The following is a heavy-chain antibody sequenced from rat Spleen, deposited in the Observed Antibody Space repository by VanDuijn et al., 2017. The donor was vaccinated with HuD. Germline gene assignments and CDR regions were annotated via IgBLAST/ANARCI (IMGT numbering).Heavy chain of an antibody. D-gene: IGHD1-10*01. J-gene: IGHJ2*01. V-gene: IGHV5-29*01. CDR2: ISYDGSRT. CDR1: GFTFSDFY. CDR3: TRGGNYDFDY. Sequence: EVQLVESDGGLVQPGRSLKLSCATSGFTFSDFYMAWVRQAPTKGLEWVATISYDGSRTYYRDSVRGRFTISRDNAKNALYLQMNSLRSDDTATYYCTRGGNYDFDYWGHGVMVTVSS.